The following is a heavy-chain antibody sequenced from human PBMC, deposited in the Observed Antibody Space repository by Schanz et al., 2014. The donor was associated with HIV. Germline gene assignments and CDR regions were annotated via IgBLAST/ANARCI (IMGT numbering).Heavy chain of an antibody. CDR3: ARGARYGMDV. Sequence: QVKLVQSGAEVKKPGASVKVSCKASGYIFTSNGISWVRQAPGQGLEWMGWISAYKGKTNYARKVLGRVTMTTDTSTNTAYMELRSLRSDDTDGYYGARGARYGMDVWGQGTTVTVSS. CDR2: ISAYKGKT. J-gene: IGHJ6*02. CDR1: GYIFTSNG. V-gene: IGHV1-18*01.